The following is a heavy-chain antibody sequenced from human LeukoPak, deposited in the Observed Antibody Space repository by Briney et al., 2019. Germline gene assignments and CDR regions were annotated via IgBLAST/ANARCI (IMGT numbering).Heavy chain of an antibody. J-gene: IGHJ4*02. CDR3: ATRPRGSGWYYDY. CDR2: IKQDGSEK. V-gene: IGHV3-7*01. Sequence: GGSLRLSCAASGFTFSSYWMSWVRQAPGKGLEWVANIKQDGSEKYYVDSVKGRFTISRDNAKNSLYLQMNSLRAEDTAVYYCATRPRGSGWYYDYWGQGALVTVSS. CDR1: GFTFSSYW. D-gene: IGHD6-19*01.